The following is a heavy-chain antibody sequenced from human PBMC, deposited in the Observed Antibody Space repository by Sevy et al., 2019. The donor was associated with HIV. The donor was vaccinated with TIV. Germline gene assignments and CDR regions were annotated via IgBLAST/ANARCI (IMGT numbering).Heavy chain of an antibody. V-gene: IGHV3-21*01. CDR2: ISDSSSYI. J-gene: IGHJ6*02. Sequence: GGSLRLSCAASGFTFSSYCLSWVRQAPGKGLEWVSSISDSSSYIYYADSVKGRFTISRDNARNSLYLQMSSLRAEDTAVYYCARLTPSPELERQSYYYYGMDVWGQGTTVTVSS. CDR1: GFTFSSYC. CDR3: ARLTPSPELERQSYYYYGMDV. D-gene: IGHD1-1*01.